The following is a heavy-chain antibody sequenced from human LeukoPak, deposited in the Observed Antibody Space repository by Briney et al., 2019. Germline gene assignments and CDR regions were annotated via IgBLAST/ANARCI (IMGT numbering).Heavy chain of an antibody. CDR3: AKDKGLRDGYNFLDY. V-gene: IGHV3-43D*03. CDR1: GFTFRTYA. Sequence: GGSLRLSCAASGFTFRTYAMNWVRQAPGKGLEWVSLISWDGGSTYYADSVKGRFTISRDNSKNSLYLQMNSLRAEDTALYYCAKDKGLRDGYNFLDYWGQGTLVTVSS. J-gene: IGHJ4*02. D-gene: IGHD5-24*01. CDR2: ISWDGGST.